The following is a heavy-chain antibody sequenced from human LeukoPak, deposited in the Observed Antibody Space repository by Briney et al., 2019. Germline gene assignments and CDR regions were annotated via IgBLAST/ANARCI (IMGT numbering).Heavy chain of an antibody. CDR3: ARDRNYDFWSGYYTGYFDY. CDR2: INPSGGST. D-gene: IGHD3-3*01. CDR1: GYTFTCYY. V-gene: IGHV1-46*01. Sequence: ASVKVSCKASGYTFTCYYMHWGRQAPGQGLEWMGIINPSGGSTSYAQKFQGRVTMTRDMSTSTVYMELSSLRSEDTAVYYCARDRNYDFWSGYYTGYFDYWGQGTLVTVSS. J-gene: IGHJ4*02.